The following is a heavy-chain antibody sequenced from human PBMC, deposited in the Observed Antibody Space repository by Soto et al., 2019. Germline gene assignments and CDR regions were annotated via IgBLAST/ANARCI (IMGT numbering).Heavy chain of an antibody. D-gene: IGHD2-8*01. Sequence: PSQTLSLTCAISGDSVSSNSAAWNWIRQSPSRGLEWLGRTYYRSKWYNDYAVSVKGRISINPDTSKNLFSLQQNSVTPEDAAVYYCARDRKGVFVIDVWGQGTTVTVSS. CDR3: ARDRKGVFVIDV. J-gene: IGHJ6*02. CDR1: GDSVSSNSAA. V-gene: IGHV6-1*01. CDR2: TYYRSKWYN.